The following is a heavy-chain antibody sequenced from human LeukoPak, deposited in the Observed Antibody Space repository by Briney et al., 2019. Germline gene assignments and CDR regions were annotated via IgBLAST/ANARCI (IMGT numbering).Heavy chain of an antibody. J-gene: IGHJ4*02. V-gene: IGHV3-53*01. CDR3: AREGAAADSYYFDY. Sequence: GGSLRLSCAASGFTVSSNYMSWVRQAPGKGLEWVSVIYSGGSTYYADSVKGRFTISRDNSKDTLYPQMNSLRAEDTAVYYCAREGAAADSYYFDYWGQGTLVTVSS. CDR2: IYSGGST. D-gene: IGHD6-13*01. CDR1: GFTVSSNY.